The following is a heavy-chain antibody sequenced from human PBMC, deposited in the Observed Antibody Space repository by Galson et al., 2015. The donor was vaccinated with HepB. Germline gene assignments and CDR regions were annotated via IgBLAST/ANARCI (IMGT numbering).Heavy chain of an antibody. CDR1: GFTFSSYA. D-gene: IGHD2-2*02. CDR3: ASIPWPRYYQYFGMDV. V-gene: IGHV3-30-3*01. J-gene: IGHJ6*02. Sequence: LRLSCAASGFTFSSYAMHWVRQAPGKGLEWVAVISKDGSEKYYADSVKGRLTISRDNSKNTLYLQMNSLRAEDTAVYYCASIPWPRYYQYFGMDVWGQGTTVTVSS. CDR2: ISKDGSEK.